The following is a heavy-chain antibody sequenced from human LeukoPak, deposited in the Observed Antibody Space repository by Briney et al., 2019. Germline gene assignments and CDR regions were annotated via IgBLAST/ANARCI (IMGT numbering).Heavy chain of an antibody. CDR3: ARDSPRIRGAPYYYYGMDV. J-gene: IGHJ6*02. CDR1: GGSISSSNW. CDR2: IYHSGST. Sequence: PSETLSLTCAVSGGSISSSNWWSWVRQPPGKGLEWIGEIYHSGSTNYNPSLKSRVTISVDKSKNQFSLKLSSVTAADTAVYYCARDSPRIRGAPYYYYGMDVWGQGTTVTVSS. D-gene: IGHD3-10*01. V-gene: IGHV4-4*02.